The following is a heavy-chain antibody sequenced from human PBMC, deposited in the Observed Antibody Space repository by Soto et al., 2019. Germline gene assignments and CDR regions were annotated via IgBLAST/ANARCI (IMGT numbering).Heavy chain of an antibody. J-gene: IGHJ6*02. CDR3: ARVIRADSTSSNFYYYSGLDV. CDR1: GFTFSTYG. D-gene: IGHD6-6*01. CDR2: ISNNGINK. Sequence: QVQLVESGGGVVQPGRSLRLSCAASGFTFSTYGMHWVRQAPGKGLEWLAVISNNGINKYYADSVKGRFTISRDNSKGTLFLQMNSLRGEDTAIYYCARVIRADSTSSNFYYYSGLDVWGQGTTVTVSS. V-gene: IGHV3-30*03.